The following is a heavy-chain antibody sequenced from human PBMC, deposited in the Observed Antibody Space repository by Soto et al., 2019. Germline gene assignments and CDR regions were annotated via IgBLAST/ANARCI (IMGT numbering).Heavy chain of an antibody. Sequence: LQTLPLTCTVSGSSISSYSWNWIRQPPGKGLEWIGYIYYSGSTNYNPSLKSRVTISVDTSKNQFSLKLSSVTAADTAVYYCARGTILAARPTRRYGMDVWGQGTTVTVSS. CDR3: ARGTILAARPTRRYGMDV. V-gene: IGHV4-59*12. CDR1: GSSISSYS. CDR2: IYYSGST. J-gene: IGHJ6*02. D-gene: IGHD6-6*01.